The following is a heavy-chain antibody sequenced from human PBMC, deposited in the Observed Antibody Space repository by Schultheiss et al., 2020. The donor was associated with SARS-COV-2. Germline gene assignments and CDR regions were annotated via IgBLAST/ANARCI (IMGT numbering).Heavy chain of an antibody. CDR3: AKSDSGYSYGYRDY. D-gene: IGHD5-18*01. J-gene: IGHJ4*02. CDR2: IYSCGST. CDR1: GGSISSSSYY. V-gene: IGHV3-53*01. Sequence: ETLSLTCTVSGGSISSSSYYWGWIRQPPGKGLEWVSVIYSCGSTYYADSVKGRFTISRDNAKNSLYLQMNSLRAEDTAVYYCAKSDSGYSYGYRDYWGQGTLVTVSS.